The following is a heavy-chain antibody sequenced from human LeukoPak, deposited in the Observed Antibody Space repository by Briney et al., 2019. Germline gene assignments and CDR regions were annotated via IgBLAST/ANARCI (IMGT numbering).Heavy chain of an antibody. CDR1: GGTFSSYA. V-gene: IGHV1-69*04. J-gene: IGHJ4*02. Sequence: SVKVSCKASGGTFSSYAISWVRQAPGQGLEWMGRIIPIFGIANYAQKFQGRVTITADKSTSTAYMELSSLRSEDTAVYYCARRPYSSGQLDYWGQGTLVTVPS. CDR3: ARRPYSSGQLDY. D-gene: IGHD6-19*01. CDR2: IIPIFGIA.